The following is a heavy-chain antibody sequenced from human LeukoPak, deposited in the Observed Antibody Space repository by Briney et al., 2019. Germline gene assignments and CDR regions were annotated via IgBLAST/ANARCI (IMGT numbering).Heavy chain of an antibody. J-gene: IGHJ1*01. CDR2: INPNSGGT. D-gene: IGHD3-22*01. CDR3: ARDGGRNYDSSGYYLRY. Sequence: GASVKVSCKASGFIFTVYYIHWVRQAPGQGLEWMGRINPNSGGTNYAQKFQGRVTMTRDTSISTAYMELSGLRSDDTAIYYCARDGGRNYDSSGYYLRYWGQGTLVAVSS. V-gene: IGHV1-2*06. CDR1: GFIFTVYY.